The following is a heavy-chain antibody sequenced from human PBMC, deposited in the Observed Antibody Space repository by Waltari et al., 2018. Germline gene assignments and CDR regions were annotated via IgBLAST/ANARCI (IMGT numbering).Heavy chain of an antibody. Sequence: QVQLVQSGAEVKKPGASVKVSCKASGYTFTSYAMHWVRQAPGQRLEWMGWINAGNGNPKYSQKFQGRVTITRDTSASTAYVELSSLRSEDTAVYDCARTAYYYDSSAPLLYWGQGTLVTVSS. CDR2: INAGNGNP. CDR1: GYTFTSYA. J-gene: IGHJ4*02. CDR3: ARTAYYYDSSAPLLY. V-gene: IGHV1-3*01. D-gene: IGHD3-22*01.